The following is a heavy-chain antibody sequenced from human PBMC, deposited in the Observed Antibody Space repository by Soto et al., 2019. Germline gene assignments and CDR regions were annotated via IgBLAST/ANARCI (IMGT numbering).Heavy chain of an antibody. CDR3: AREGYDILTGYYKTYYYYGMDV. Sequence: GESLKISCKGSGYSFTSYWIGWVRQMPGKGLEWMGIIYPGDSDTRYSPSFQGQVTISADKSISTAYMQWSSLKASDTAMYYCAREGYDILTGYYKTYYYYGMDVWGQGTTVTVSS. CDR1: GYSFTSYW. V-gene: IGHV5-51*01. CDR2: IYPGDSDT. J-gene: IGHJ6*02. D-gene: IGHD3-9*01.